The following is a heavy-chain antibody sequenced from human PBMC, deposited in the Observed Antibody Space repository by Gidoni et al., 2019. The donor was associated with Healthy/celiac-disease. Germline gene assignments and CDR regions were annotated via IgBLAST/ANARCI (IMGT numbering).Heavy chain of an antibody. J-gene: IGHJ3*02. V-gene: IGHV3-53*02. CDR1: GFTVSSNY. CDR3: ARDLIVLYEAFDI. D-gene: IGHD2-21*01. Sequence: EVQLVETGGGLIQPGGSLRLSCPASGFTVSSNYMSWVRQAPGKGLEWVSVIYSGGSTYYADSVKGRFTISRDNSKNTLYLQMNSLRAEDTAVYYCARDLIVLYEAFDIWGQGTMVTVSS. CDR2: IYSGGST.